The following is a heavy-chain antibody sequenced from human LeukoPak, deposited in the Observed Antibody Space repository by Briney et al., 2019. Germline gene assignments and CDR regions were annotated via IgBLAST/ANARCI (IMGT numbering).Heavy chain of an antibody. D-gene: IGHD6-19*01. CDR1: GGSISSYY. J-gene: IGHJ4*02. Sequence: SETLSLTCTVSGGSISSYYWSWIRQPPGKGLEWIGYIYYSGSTNYNPSLKSRVTISVDTSKNQFSLKLSSVTAADTAVYYCARRMGWYPGYDYWGQGTLVTVSS. CDR3: ARRMGWYPGYDY. CDR2: IYYSGST. V-gene: IGHV4-59*08.